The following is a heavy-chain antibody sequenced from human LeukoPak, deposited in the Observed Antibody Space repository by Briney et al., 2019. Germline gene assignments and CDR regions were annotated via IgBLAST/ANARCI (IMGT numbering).Heavy chain of an antibody. J-gene: IGHJ4*02. Sequence: GASVKVSCKASGGTFSSYAISWVRQAPGQGPEWMGRIIPILGIANYAQKFQGRVTITADKSTSTAYMELSSLRSEDTAVYYCARDHGLYSGYDSGDFDYWGQGTLVTVSS. CDR3: ARDHGLYSGYDSGDFDY. CDR2: IIPILGIA. D-gene: IGHD5-12*01. V-gene: IGHV1-69*04. CDR1: GGTFSSYA.